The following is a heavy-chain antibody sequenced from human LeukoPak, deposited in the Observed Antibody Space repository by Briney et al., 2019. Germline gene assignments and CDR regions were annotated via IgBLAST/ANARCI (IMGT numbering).Heavy chain of an antibody. CDR3: ARNLVRGVIPDFDP. D-gene: IGHD3-10*01. J-gene: IGHJ5*02. Sequence: GGSLTLSCAASGCTFSTYSMNWVRQAPAKGLEWVSYISSSSNTIYYADSVKGRFTISRDNAKNSLYLQMNSLRDEDTAVYYCARNLVRGVIPDFDPWGQGTLVTVSS. V-gene: IGHV3-48*02. CDR2: ISSSSNTI. CDR1: GCTFSTYS.